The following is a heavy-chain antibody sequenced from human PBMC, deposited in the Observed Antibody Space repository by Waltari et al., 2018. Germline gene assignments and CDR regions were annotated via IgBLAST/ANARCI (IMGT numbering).Heavy chain of an antibody. CDR3: ARIQLWLGSDY. CDR1: GGSISSGGYY. J-gene: IGHJ4*02. V-gene: IGHV4-31*03. Sequence: QVQLQESGPGLVKPSQTLSLTCTVSGGSISSGGYYWSWIRQHPGKGLEWIGYIYHSGGTDYNPSLKSRVTISVDRSKNQFSLKLSAVTAADTAVYYCARIQLWLGSDYWGQGTLVTVSS. D-gene: IGHD5-18*01. CDR2: IYHSGGT.